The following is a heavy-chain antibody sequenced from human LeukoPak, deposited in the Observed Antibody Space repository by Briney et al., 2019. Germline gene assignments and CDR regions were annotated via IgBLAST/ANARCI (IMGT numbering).Heavy chain of an antibody. D-gene: IGHD1-26*01. CDR3: ARVIGWDEPFDL. V-gene: IGHV3-74*01. CDR2: INTDGSST. CDR1: GFTFSSYA. Sequence: HPGGSLRLSCAASGFTFSSYAMSWVRQAPGKGLVWVSRINTDGSSTNYADSVRGRFTVSRDNAKNTLYLQMNSLRVEDTAVYYCARVIGWDEPFDLWGHGTLVTVSS. J-gene: IGHJ3*01.